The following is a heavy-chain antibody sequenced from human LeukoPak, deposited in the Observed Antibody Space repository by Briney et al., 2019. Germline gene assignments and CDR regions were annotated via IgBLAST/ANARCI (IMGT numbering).Heavy chain of an antibody. V-gene: IGHV3-23*01. D-gene: IGHD2-2*01. CDR3: AKMKLPAASPYYFDY. J-gene: IGHJ4*02. CDR2: ISGSGGST. CDR1: GFTFSTYT. Sequence: GGSLRLSCVASGFTFSTYTMNWVRQAPGKGLEWVSAISGSGGSTYYADSVKGRFTISRDNSKNTLYLQMNSLRAEDTAVYYCAKMKLPAASPYYFDYWGQGTLVTVSS.